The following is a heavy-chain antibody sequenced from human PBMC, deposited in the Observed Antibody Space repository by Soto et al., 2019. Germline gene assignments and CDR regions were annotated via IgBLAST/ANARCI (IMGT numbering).Heavy chain of an antibody. CDR2: ITDNGGST. D-gene: IGHD4-17*01. J-gene: IGHJ4*02. CDR3: VKERATTTAFDY. Sequence: GGSLRLSCAASGFTFSRDGMSWVRQAPGKGLEWVSLITDNGGSTYYADSVKGRFTISRDNTKNTLFLQMNSLRAEDTAVYYCVKERATTTAFDYWGQGALVTVSS. CDR1: GFTFSRDG. V-gene: IGHV3-23*01.